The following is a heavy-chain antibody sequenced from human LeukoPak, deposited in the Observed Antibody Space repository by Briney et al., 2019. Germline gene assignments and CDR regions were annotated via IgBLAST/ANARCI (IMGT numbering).Heavy chain of an antibody. J-gene: IGHJ4*02. Sequence: SETLSLTCSVSGYSISSGYYWGWIRQPPGKGLEWIGSVDHSGGTYYNPSLRSRVSISVDTSKSQFSLKLSSVTAADTAVYSCAGFTFFRGVITFDYWGQGTLVTVSS. CDR3: AGFTFFRGVITFDY. V-gene: IGHV4-38-2*02. CDR1: GYSISSGYY. CDR2: VDHSGGT. D-gene: IGHD3-10*01.